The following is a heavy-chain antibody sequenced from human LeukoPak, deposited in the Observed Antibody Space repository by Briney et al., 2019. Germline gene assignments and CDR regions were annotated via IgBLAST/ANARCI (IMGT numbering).Heavy chain of an antibody. Sequence: GASVKVSCKASGGTFSSYAISWVRQAPGQGLEWMGGIIPIFGAAKYAQKFQGRVTMTTDESASTAYMELSSLRSDDTAVYYCARDGARSNYGDYVGDYRGPGTLVTVSS. CDR1: GGTFSSYA. CDR3: ARDGARSNYGDYVGDY. J-gene: IGHJ4*02. D-gene: IGHD4-17*01. V-gene: IGHV1-69*05. CDR2: IIPIFGAA.